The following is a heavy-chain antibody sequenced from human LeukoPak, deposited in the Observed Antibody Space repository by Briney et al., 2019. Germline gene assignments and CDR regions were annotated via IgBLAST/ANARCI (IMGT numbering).Heavy chain of an antibody. CDR1: GSIFTTSW. J-gene: IGHJ4*02. CDR3: ATGSSGWYSY. CDR2: IYPADSDT. D-gene: IGHD6-19*01. Sequence: GESLQISGKASGSIFTTSWIGWVRQPPGKGLEWMGIIYPADSDTRYSPSFQGQVAISADKSSSTAYLQWSNLKASDSAMYYCATGSSGWYSYWGQGTLVTVSS. V-gene: IGHV5-51*01.